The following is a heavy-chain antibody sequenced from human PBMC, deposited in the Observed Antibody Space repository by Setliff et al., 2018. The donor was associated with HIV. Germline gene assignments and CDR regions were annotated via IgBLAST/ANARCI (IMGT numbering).Heavy chain of an antibody. CDR3: ARNPQPTGTPDYYYYYYMDV. J-gene: IGHJ6*03. V-gene: IGHV1-69*08. D-gene: IGHD1-1*01. CDR2: IIPIFGTP. Sequence: SVKVSCKTSGGTFSTYTIAWVRQAPGQGLEWMGRIIPIFGTPNYAQKFQGRVTITADKSTSTAYTELSSLRSEDTAVYYCARNPQPTGTPDYYYYYYMDVWGKGTTVTVSS. CDR1: GGTFSTYT.